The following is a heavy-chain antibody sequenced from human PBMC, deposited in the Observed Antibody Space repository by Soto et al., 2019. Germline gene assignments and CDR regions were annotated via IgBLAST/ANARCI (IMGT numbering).Heavy chain of an antibody. CDR3: ARGGTIAVTTIGDY. Sequence: DVQLVESGGGLVQPGGSLRLSCAASGFTFRSYNMNWVRQAPGKGLDWVSYISSSSSTIYYADSVKGRFTISRDNAKNSLYLQMNSLRDDDTAMYYCARGGTIAVTTIGDYWGQETLVTVSS. V-gene: IGHV3-48*02. CDR1: GFTFRSYN. CDR2: ISSSSSTI. D-gene: IGHD5-12*01. J-gene: IGHJ4*01.